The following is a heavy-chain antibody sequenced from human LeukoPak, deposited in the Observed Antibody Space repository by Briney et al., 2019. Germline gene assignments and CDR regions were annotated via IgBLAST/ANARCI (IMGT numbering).Heavy chain of an antibody. CDR2: MNPNSGNT. Sequence: ASVKVSCKASGYTFTSYDINWVRQATGQGLEWMGWMNPNSGNTGYAQKFQGRVTMTTDTSTSTAYMELRSLRSDDTAVYYCAREVAKLPDYYDSSALGYWGQGTLVTVSS. V-gene: IGHV1-8*02. CDR3: AREVAKLPDYYDSSALGY. J-gene: IGHJ4*02. CDR1: GYTFTSYD. D-gene: IGHD3-22*01.